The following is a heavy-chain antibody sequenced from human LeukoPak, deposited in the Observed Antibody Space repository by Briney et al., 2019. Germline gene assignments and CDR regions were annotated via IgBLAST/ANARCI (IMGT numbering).Heavy chain of an antibody. J-gene: IGHJ6*03. CDR2: TYYSGST. CDR3: ARSGKPYYYYYMDV. V-gene: IGHV4-39*01. Sequence: SETLSLTCTVSGDSISSSSYYWGWIRQPPGKGLEWIGSTYYSGSTHYNPSLKSRVTISVDTSKNQFSLKLSSVTAADTAVYYCARSGKPYYYYYMDVWGKGTTVTVSS. CDR1: GDSISSSSYY. D-gene: IGHD4-23*01.